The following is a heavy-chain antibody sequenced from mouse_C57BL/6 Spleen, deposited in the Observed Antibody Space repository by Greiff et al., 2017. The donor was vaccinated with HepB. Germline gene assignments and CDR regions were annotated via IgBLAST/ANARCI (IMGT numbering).Heavy chain of an antibody. D-gene: IGHD2-3*01. Sequence: EVKLQESGPELVKPGASVKMSCKASGYTFTDYNMHWVKQSHGKSLEWIGYINPNNGGTSYNQKFKGKATLTVNKSSSTAYMELRSLTSEDSAVYYCASLYDGYSYYAMDYWGQGTSGTVSS. CDR2: INPNNGGT. J-gene: IGHJ4*01. V-gene: IGHV1-22*01. CDR3: ASLYDGYSYYAMDY. CDR1: GYTFTDYN.